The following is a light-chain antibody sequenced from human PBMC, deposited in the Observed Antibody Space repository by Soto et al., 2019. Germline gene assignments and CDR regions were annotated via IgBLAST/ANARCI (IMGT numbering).Light chain of an antibody. V-gene: IGKV3-20*01. J-gene: IGKJ1*01. CDR1: QSVSSSY. Sequence: TLSCRASQSVSSSYLAWYQQKPGQAPRLLIYGASSRASGILDRFSGSGSGTVFTLTVIRLEPEDFAVYYCQQFGSSSWTFGQGTKVDIK. CDR2: GAS. CDR3: QQFGSSSWT.